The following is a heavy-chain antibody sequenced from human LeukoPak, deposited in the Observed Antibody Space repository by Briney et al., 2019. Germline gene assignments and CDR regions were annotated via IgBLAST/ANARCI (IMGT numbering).Heavy chain of an antibody. Sequence: SETLSLTCAVYGGSFSGYYWSWIRQPPGKGLEWIGEINHSGSTNYNPSLKSRVTISVDTSKNQFSLKLSSVTAADTAVYYCARDSPYDSSGYYYRYYYYYMDVWGKGTTVTISS. V-gene: IGHV4-34*01. J-gene: IGHJ6*03. CDR2: INHSGST. D-gene: IGHD3-22*01. CDR3: ARDSPYDSSGYYYRYYYYYMDV. CDR1: GGSFSGYY.